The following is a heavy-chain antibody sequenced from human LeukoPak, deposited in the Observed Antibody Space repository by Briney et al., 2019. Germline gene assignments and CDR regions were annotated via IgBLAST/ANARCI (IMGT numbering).Heavy chain of an antibody. CDR3: ARQGAITARRTHYYAMDV. V-gene: IGHV4-39*01. CDR1: GVLISSSGNFY. CDR2: VYYTGYS. D-gene: IGHD1-20*01. J-gene: IGHJ6*02. Sequence: SETLSLTCSVSGVLISSSGNFYWGWIRQVPGKGLEWIGSVYYTGYSYDNPSLKSRVTVSVDTSMNQFSLKLNSVTAADTAIYYCARQGAITARRTHYYAMDVWGPGTTVTVSS.